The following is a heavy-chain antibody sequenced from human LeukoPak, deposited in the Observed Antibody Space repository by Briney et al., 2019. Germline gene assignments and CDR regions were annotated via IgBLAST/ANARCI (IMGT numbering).Heavy chain of an antibody. D-gene: IGHD2-15*01. Sequence: SQTLSLTCTVSGGSISSGDYYWSWIRQPPGKGLEWIGYIYYSGSTYYNPSLKSRVTISVDTSKNQFSLKLSSVTAADTAVYYCARRLIVVPLAGSFADCGQGTLVTVSS. J-gene: IGHJ4*02. CDR3: ARRLIVVPLAGSFAD. CDR1: GGSISSGDYY. CDR2: IYYSGST. V-gene: IGHV4-30-4*08.